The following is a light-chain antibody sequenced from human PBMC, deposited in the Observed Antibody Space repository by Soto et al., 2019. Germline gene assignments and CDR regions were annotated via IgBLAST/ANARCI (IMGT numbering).Light chain of an antibody. CDR1: SSDVGAYNY. J-gene: IGLJ2*01. CDR3: SSYTSSSTVV. V-gene: IGLV2-14*01. CDR2: DVS. Sequence: QSALTQPASVSGSPGQSITISCTGTSSDVGAYNYVSWYQQHPGKAPKVMIYDVSNRPSGVSNRFSGSKSGNTASLTISGFQAEDEAAYYCSSYTSSSTVVFGGGTKLTVL.